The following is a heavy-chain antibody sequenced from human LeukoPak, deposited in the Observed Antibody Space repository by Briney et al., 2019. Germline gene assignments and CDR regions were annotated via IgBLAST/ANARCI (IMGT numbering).Heavy chain of an antibody. CDR1: GGSISSYY. CDR3: ARLSASPGIAAAGTDY. J-gene: IGHJ4*02. V-gene: IGHV4-59*08. D-gene: IGHD6-13*01. Sequence: SETLSLTCTVSGGSISSYYWGWIRQPPGKGLEWIGYIYYSGSTNYNPSLKSRVTISVDTSKNQFSLKLSSVTAADTAVYYCARLSASPGIAAAGTDYWGQGTLVTVSS. CDR2: IYYSGST.